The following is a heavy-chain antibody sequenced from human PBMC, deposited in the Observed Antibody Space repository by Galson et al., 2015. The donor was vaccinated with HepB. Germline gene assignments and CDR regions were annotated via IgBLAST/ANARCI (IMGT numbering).Heavy chain of an antibody. V-gene: IGHV3-30-3*01. J-gene: IGHJ4*02. CDR1: GFTFSSYA. D-gene: IGHD6-19*01. CDR2: ISYDGSNK. CDR3: ARSRDRIAVAAPALY. Sequence: SLRLSCAASGFTFSSYAMHRVRQAPGKGLEWVAVISYDGSNKYYADSVKGRFTISRDNSKNTLYLQMNSLRAEDTAVYYCARSRDRIAVAAPALYWGQGTLVTVSS.